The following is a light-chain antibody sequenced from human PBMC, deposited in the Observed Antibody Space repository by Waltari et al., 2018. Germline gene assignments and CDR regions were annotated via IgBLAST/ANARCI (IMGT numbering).Light chain of an antibody. J-gene: IGKJ3*01. CDR1: QSVRSSA. Sequence: EIVCTQSPGTLSLSPGDRAILSCRASQSVRSSALAWYQQRPGQPPRLLIYGASSRATGIPDRFSGSGSGTDFTLTISRLEPEDFAVYYCQQYGSSPRFTFGPGTKVDIK. CDR2: GAS. CDR3: QQYGSSPRFT. V-gene: IGKV3-20*01.